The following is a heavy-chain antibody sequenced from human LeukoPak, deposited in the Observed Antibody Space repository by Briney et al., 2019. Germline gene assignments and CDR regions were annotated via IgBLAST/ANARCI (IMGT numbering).Heavy chain of an antibody. Sequence: PGGSLRPSCAASGFTFSSYAMHWVREAPGKGLEWVAVISYDGSNKYYADSVKGRFTISRDNSKNTLYLQMNSLRAEDTAVYYCARVRIRGYSSGVFDYWGQGTLVTVSS. D-gene: IGHD6-19*01. CDR3: ARVRIRGYSSGVFDY. CDR1: GFTFSSYA. CDR2: ISYDGSNK. V-gene: IGHV3-30-3*01. J-gene: IGHJ4*02.